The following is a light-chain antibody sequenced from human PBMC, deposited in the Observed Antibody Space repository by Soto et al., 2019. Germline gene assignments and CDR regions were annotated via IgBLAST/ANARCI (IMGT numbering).Light chain of an antibody. J-gene: IGLJ3*02. Sequence: QSVLRQPPSVSGAPGQRVTISCTESSSNIGAGYDVHWYQQLPGTAPKLLIYGNSNRPSGVPDRFSGSKSGTSASLAITGLQAEDEADYYCQSYDSSLSGGVFGGGTKLTVL. CDR1: SSNIGAGYD. CDR2: GNS. V-gene: IGLV1-40*01. CDR3: QSYDSSLSGGV.